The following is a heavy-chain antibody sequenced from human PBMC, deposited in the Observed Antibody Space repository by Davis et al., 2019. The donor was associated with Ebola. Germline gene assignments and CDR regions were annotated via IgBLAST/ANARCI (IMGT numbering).Heavy chain of an antibody. J-gene: IGHJ5*02. CDR1: GDSISSSNW. CDR2: INHSGST. D-gene: IGHD1-1*01. CDR3: ARGRRYEGWFDP. V-gene: IGHV4-4*02. Sequence: SETLSLTCAVSGDSISSSNWWSWIRQPPGKGLEWIGEINHSGSTNYNPSLKSRVTISVDTSKNQFSLKLSSVTAADTAVYYCARGRRYEGWFDPWGQGTLVTVSS.